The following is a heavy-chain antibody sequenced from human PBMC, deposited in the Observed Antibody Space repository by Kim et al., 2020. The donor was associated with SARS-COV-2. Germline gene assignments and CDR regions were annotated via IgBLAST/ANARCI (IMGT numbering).Heavy chain of an antibody. Sequence: GGSLRLSCAASGFMFNIFTMGWVRQAPGKGLECVSAITGSGSTYYADSVRGRFTISRDNSKNILYLQMNSRRAEDTALYYCARRVEGAFDFWGQGTVVTVSS. V-gene: IGHV3-23*01. J-gene: IGHJ3*01. CDR3: ARRVEGAFDF. CDR2: ITGSGST. CDR1: GFMFNIFT.